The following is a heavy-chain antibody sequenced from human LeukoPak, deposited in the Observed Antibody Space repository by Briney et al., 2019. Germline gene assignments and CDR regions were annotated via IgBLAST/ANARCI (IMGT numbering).Heavy chain of an antibody. CDR1: GFTFSDNY. D-gene: IGHD3-22*01. Sequence: GGSLRLSCAASGFTFSDNYMTWVRQAPGKGLEWLSYISGNGGVIQYADSVKGRFTISRDNAKNSLYLQMNSLRAEDTAVYYCARDLTPMIVELILDYWGQGTLVTVSS. J-gene: IGHJ4*02. CDR2: ISGNGGVI. V-gene: IGHV3-11*04. CDR3: ARDLTPMIVELILDY.